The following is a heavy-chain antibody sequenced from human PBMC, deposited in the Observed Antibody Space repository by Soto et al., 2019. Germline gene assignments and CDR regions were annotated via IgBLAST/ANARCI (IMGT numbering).Heavy chain of an antibody. CDR3: ARDGGRHSGGIDY. CDR2: IIPIFGTA. V-gene: IGHV1-69*01. J-gene: IGHJ4*02. D-gene: IGHD1-26*01. CDR1: GGTFSSYS. Sequence: QVQLVQSGAEVKKPGSSVKVSCKASGGTFSSYSINWVRQAPGQGLEWRGEIIPIFGTANYAQKFQGRVTITAAESTSTAYMELSSLRSEDTAVYYCARDGGRHSGGIDYWGQGTLVTVSS.